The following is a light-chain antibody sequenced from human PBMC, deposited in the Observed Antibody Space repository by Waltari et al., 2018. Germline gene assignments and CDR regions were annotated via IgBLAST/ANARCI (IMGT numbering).Light chain of an antibody. CDR1: NSGSKN. V-gene: IGLV3-9*01. CDR2: RDS. J-gene: IGLJ2*01. CDR3: QVWDSSPVV. Sequence: SYELTQPLSVSVALGQTARITRGGNNSGSKNVHWYQQKPGQAPVLVIYRDSNRPSGIPERFSGSNSGNTATLTISRAQAGDEADYYCQVWDSSPVVFGGGTKLTVL.